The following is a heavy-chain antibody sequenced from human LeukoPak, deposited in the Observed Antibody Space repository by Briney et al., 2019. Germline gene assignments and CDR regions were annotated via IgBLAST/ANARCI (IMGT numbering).Heavy chain of an antibody. V-gene: IGHV4-59*08. D-gene: IGHD3-9*01. CDR1: GVSVSSSY. CDR2: IYYSGTT. J-gene: IGHJ3*02. CDR3: ARHLSRAFDI. Sequence: AETLPLTCTVSGVSVSSSYWRWIRQPPGKGLEWIGYIYYSGTTNYNPSLKSRLTISVDLFNNKFTAKLTTVTAADTAVYYCARHLSRAFDIWGQGTMVTVSS.